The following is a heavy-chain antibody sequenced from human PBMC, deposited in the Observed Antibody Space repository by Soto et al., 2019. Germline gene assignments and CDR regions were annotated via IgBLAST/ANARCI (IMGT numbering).Heavy chain of an antibody. V-gene: IGHV1-69*06. CDR1: GGTFSSYA. J-gene: IGHJ6*02. Sequence: QVQLVQSGAEVKKPGSSVKVSCKASGGTFSSYAISWVRQAPGQGLEWMGGIIPIFGTANYAQKFQGRVTSTAGKSTRTAYMELSRLRSEDTAVYYCAGASPVVDLYYGMDVWGQGPTVTVSS. CDR2: IIPIFGTA. CDR3: AGASPVVDLYYGMDV. D-gene: IGHD2-15*01.